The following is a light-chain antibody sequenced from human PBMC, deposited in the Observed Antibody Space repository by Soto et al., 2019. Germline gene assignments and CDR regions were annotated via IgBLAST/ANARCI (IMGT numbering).Light chain of an antibody. CDR2: EAS. Sequence: ETVLTQSPGTLSLSPGERATLSCRASQSVGNNLAWYQQKPGQAPGLLIYEASTRATGIPARFSGSGSGTDFTLTISSLEPEDFAVYYCQQHANWPLTFGGGTKVEIK. V-gene: IGKV3-11*01. CDR1: QSVGNN. J-gene: IGKJ4*01. CDR3: QQHANWPLT.